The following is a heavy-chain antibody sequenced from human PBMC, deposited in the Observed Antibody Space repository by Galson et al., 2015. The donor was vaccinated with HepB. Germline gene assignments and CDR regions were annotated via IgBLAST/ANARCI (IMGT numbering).Heavy chain of an antibody. CDR1: GGSFSGYY. J-gene: IGHJ4*02. CDR2: INHSGST. V-gene: IGHV4-34*01. CDR3: ARNHFSAAADY. D-gene: IGHD6-13*01. Sequence: ETLSLTCAVYGGSFSGYYWSWIRQPPGKGLEWIGEINHSGSTNYNPSLKSRVTISVDTSKNQFSLKLSSVTAADTAVYYCARNHFSAAADYWGQGTLVTVSS.